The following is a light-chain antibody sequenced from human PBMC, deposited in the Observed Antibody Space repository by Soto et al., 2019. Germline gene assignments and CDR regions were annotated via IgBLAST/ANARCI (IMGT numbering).Light chain of an antibody. CDR3: CSYAGSYTGV. V-gene: IGLV2-11*01. CDR1: SSDVGSYNY. Sequence: QSVLTQPRSVSGSPGQSVTISCTGTSSDVGSYNYVSWYQQHPGKAPKLMIYDVSKQPSGVPDRFSGSKAGNTASLTISGLQAEEAADYYCCSYAGSYTGVFGGGTQLTVL. CDR2: DVS. J-gene: IGLJ2*01.